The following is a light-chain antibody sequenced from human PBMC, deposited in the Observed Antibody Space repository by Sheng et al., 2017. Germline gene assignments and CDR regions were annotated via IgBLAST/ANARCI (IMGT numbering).Light chain of an antibody. V-gene: IGKV1-NL1*01. Sequence: DIQMTQSPSSLSASVGDRVSITCRASQDISNFFLAWYQQKPGKAPKVLVYAASTLENGVPSRFSGSGSGTNYTLTISSLQPEDFATYSCQQYFSTPPFTFGPGTTVDFK. J-gene: IGKJ3*01. CDR1: QDISNF. CDR2: AAS. CDR3: QQYFSTPPFT.